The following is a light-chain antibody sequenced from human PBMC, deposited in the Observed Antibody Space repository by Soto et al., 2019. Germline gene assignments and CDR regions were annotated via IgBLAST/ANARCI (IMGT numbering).Light chain of an antibody. CDR2: KAS. Sequence: DIQMTQSPSTLSASVGDRVTITCRASQSISNWLAWYQQKPGKAPKLLIYKASSLESGVPSRFSGSGSGTEFTLTISSLQTDDFATYDCQQYKSYPLTFGGGTKVEIK. V-gene: IGKV1-5*03. CDR1: QSISNW. CDR3: QQYKSYPLT. J-gene: IGKJ4*01.